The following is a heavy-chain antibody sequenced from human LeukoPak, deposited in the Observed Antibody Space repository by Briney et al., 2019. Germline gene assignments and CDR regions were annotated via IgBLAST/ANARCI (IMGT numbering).Heavy chain of an antibody. D-gene: IGHD1-26*01. Sequence: ASVKVSCKASGYTFTSYGINWVRQAPGQGLEWMGWISTYSGNTNYGQKLQGRVTLTTDTSTSTAYMELRSLRSDDTAVFYCARDVRGELALQPDYWGQGTLVTVSS. CDR3: ARDVRGELALQPDY. J-gene: IGHJ4*02. CDR2: ISTYSGNT. V-gene: IGHV1-18*01. CDR1: GYTFTSYG.